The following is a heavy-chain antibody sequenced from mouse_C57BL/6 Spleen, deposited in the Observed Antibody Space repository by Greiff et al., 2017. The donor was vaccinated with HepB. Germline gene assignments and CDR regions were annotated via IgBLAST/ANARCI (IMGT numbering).Heavy chain of an antibody. CDR2: IDPSDSYT. V-gene: IGHV1-69*01. Sequence: QVQLQQPGAELVMPGASVKLSCKASGYTFTSYWMHWVKQRPGQGLEWIGEIDPSDSYTNYNQKFKGKSTLTVDKSSSTAYMQLSSLTSEDSAVYYCARRPFYYFDYWGQGTTLTVSS. CDR3: ARRPFYYFDY. CDR1: GYTFTSYW. J-gene: IGHJ2*01.